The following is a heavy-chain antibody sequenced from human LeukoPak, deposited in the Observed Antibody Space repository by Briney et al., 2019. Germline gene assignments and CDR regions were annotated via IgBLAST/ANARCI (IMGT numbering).Heavy chain of an antibody. CDR2: INHSGST. Sequence: PSETLSLTCAVYGGSFSGYYWSWIRQPPGKGLEWIGEINHSGSTNYNPSLKSRVTISVDTSKHQFPLKLSSVTAADTAVYYCARGRRIAQTKNNWFDPWGQGTLVTVSS. CDR3: ARGRRIAQTKNNWFDP. CDR1: GGSFSGYY. D-gene: IGHD2-8*01. J-gene: IGHJ5*02. V-gene: IGHV4-34*01.